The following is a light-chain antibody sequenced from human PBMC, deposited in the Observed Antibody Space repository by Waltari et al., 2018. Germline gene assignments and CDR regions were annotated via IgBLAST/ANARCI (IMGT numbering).Light chain of an antibody. J-gene: IGLJ3*02. Sequence: QSALTQPPSASGSPGQSITIPCTGICTDVEGYDPVFWYQHHPGKAPNLLIYEVTKRPSGVPDRFSGSKSDNTASLAVSGLQAEDEADYYCSSYAGGSSLMFGGGTKLTVL. CDR2: EVT. CDR1: CTDVEGYDP. V-gene: IGLV2-8*01. CDR3: SSYAGGSSLM.